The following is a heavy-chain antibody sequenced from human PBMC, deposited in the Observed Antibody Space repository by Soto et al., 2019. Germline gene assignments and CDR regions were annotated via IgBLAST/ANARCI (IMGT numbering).Heavy chain of an antibody. Sequence: EVQLVESGGGLVQPGGSLKLSCAGSGFTFSRYAMNWVRPAPGKGLEWVAYIHGTRWNIYYADSVKGRFTISRDNAKNSLYLQMDSLRDEDTALYYCARDARNADYDYWGQGTLVTVSS. CDR1: GFTFSRYA. CDR3: ARDARNADYDY. J-gene: IGHJ4*02. D-gene: IGHD3-16*01. CDR2: IHGTRWNI. V-gene: IGHV3-48*02.